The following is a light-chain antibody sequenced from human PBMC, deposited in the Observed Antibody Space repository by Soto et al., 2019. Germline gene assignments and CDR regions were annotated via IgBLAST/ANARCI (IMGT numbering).Light chain of an antibody. J-gene: IGKJ1*01. V-gene: IGKV3-20*01. Sequence: EILLTQSPGTLSLSPGERATLSCRASQSIANSLAWYQQKPGQAPRLLIYGASSRATGIPDRFSGSGSGTDFTLTISRLEPEDFAVYYCQLYGSSPPRTFGQGTKVDIK. CDR2: GAS. CDR1: QSIANS. CDR3: QLYGSSPPRT.